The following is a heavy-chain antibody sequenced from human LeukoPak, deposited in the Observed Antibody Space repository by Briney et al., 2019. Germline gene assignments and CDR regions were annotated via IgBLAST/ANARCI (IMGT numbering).Heavy chain of an antibody. Sequence: PSETLSLTCTVSGYSIRTDYYWGWIRQPPGKGPEWIGTIYKSGNTYYNPSLRSRVTISVDTSKNQFSLKLSSVTAADTAVYYCARDTYIYGSSAYYFDYWGQGTLVSVSS. J-gene: IGHJ4*02. CDR3: ARDTYIYGSSAYYFDY. CDR2: IYKSGNT. V-gene: IGHV4-38-2*02. D-gene: IGHD5-18*01. CDR1: GYSIRTDYY.